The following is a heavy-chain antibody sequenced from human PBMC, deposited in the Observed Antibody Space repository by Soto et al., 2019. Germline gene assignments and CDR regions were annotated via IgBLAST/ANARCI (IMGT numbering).Heavy chain of an antibody. CDR3: ARDRLGYYDSSGYYYYYGMDV. J-gene: IGHJ6*02. Sequence: GGSLRLSCAASGFTFSSYGMHWVRQAPGKGLEWVAVIWYDGSNKYYADSVKGRFTISRDNSKNTLYLQMNSLRAEDTAVYYCARDRLGYYDSSGYYYYYGMDVWGQGTTVTVSS. CDR1: GFTFSSYG. V-gene: IGHV3-33*01. D-gene: IGHD3-22*01. CDR2: IWYDGSNK.